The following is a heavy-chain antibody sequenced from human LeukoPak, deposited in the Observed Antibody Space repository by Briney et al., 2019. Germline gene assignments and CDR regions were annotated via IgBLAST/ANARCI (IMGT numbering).Heavy chain of an antibody. CDR1: GGTFISYA. CDR2: IIPIFGTA. J-gene: IGHJ4*02. CDR3: ARGGDEGIAAHRFDY. V-gene: IGHV1-69*05. D-gene: IGHD6-13*01. Sequence: SVKVSCKASGGTFISYAISWVRQAPGQGLEWMGGIIPIFGTANYAQKFQGRVTITTDESTSTAYMELSSLRSEDTAVYYCARGGDEGIAAHRFDYWGQGTLVTVSS.